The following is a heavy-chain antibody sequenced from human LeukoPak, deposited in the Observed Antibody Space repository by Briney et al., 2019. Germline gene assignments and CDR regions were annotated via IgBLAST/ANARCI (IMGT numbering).Heavy chain of an antibody. D-gene: IGHD3-22*01. CDR2: IYYSGST. CDR3: ARGPYYYDSSGYAGVLFDY. Sequence: TSETLPLTCTVSGGSISSYYWSWIRQPPGKGLEWIGYIYYSGSTNYNPSLKSRVTISVDTSKNQFSLKLSSVTAADTAVYYCARGPYYYDSSGYAGVLFDYWGQGTLVTVSS. J-gene: IGHJ4*02. CDR1: GGSISSYY. V-gene: IGHV4-59*01.